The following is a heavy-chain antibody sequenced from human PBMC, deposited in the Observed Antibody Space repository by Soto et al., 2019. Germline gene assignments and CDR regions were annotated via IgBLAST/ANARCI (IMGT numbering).Heavy chain of an antibody. J-gene: IGHJ4*02. Sequence: QVQLVQSGAEVKKPGSSVKVSCKASGGTFSSYAISWVRQAPGQGLEWMGGIIPIFGTANYSQKFQGRVTITADESTSTADMELSSLRSEATGVYYCSRDGGVYDYSAFDYWGQGTLVTVSS. CDR2: IIPIFGTA. V-gene: IGHV1-69*12. D-gene: IGHD4-4*01. CDR3: SRDGGVYDYSAFDY. CDR1: GGTFSSYA.